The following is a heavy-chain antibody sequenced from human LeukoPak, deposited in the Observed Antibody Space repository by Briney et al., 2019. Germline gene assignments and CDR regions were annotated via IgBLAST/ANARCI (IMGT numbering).Heavy chain of an antibody. CDR3: ARYRGNSNGGFDP. CDR2: IYYSGST. Sequence: SETLSLTCTVSGSSISSYYWSWIRQPPGKGLEWIGYIYYSGSTNYNPSLKSRVTTSVDTSKNQFSLKLTSVTAADTAVYYCARYRGNSNGGFDPWGQGTLVTVSS. CDR1: GSSISSYY. V-gene: IGHV4-59*01. D-gene: IGHD4-23*01. J-gene: IGHJ5*02.